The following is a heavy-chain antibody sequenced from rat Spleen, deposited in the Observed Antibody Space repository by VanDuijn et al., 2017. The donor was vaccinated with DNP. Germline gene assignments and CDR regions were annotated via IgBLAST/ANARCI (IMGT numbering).Heavy chain of an antibody. Sequence: EVQLVESGGGLVQSGNSLTLSCAASGFIFSDYALAWVRQSPKKGLEWVASIGAGGGNSSYRDSVKGRFTISRDNAKNTQYLQMDSLRSEDTATYYCARSGRSFDYWGQGVMVTVSS. CDR3: ARSGRSFDY. J-gene: IGHJ2*01. CDR2: IGAGGGNS. CDR1: GFIFSDYA. V-gene: IGHV5S13*01. D-gene: IGHD5-1*01.